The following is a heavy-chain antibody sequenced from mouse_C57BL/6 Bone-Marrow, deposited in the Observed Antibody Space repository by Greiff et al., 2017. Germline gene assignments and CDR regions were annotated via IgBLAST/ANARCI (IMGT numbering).Heavy chain of an antibody. J-gene: IGHJ2*01. CDR3: ARGYSNYEDY. Sequence: VQLQQPGAELVKPGASVKLSCKASGYTFTSYWLQWVKQRPGPGLQWIGEIDPSDSYTNYNQKFKGKATLTVDTSSSTAYMQLSSLTSEDSAVYYCARGYSNYEDYWGQGTTRTVSS. CDR1: GYTFTSYW. D-gene: IGHD2-5*01. V-gene: IGHV1-50*01. CDR2: IDPSDSYT.